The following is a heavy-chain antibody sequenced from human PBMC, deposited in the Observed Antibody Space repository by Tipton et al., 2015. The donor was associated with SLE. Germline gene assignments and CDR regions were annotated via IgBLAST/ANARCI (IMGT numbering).Heavy chain of an antibody. CDR2: IYYSGST. CDR3: ARQNQQLVLEDY. CDR1: GGSISSGGYY. V-gene: IGHV4-31*03. D-gene: IGHD6-13*01. Sequence: TLSLTCTVSGGSISSGGYYWSWIRQHPGKGLEWIGYIYYSGSTYYNPSLKSRVTISVDTSKNQFSLKLSSVTAADTAVYYCARQNQQLVLEDYWGQGTLVTVSS. J-gene: IGHJ4*02.